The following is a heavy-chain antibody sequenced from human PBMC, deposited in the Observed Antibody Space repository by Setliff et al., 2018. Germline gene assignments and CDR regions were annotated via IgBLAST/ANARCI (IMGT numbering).Heavy chain of an antibody. V-gene: IGHV4-38-2*01. Sequence: PSETLSLTCSVSDLSINSGYYWGWIRQSPGEGLEWIGSIYRNGNTYYNPSLKSRVTISVDTSKNQLSLKLNSVTAADTAVYYCARQIDYGDFQYFDYWGQGTLVTVSS. CDR2: IYRNGNT. D-gene: IGHD4-17*01. J-gene: IGHJ4*02. CDR1: DLSINSGYY. CDR3: ARQIDYGDFQYFDY.